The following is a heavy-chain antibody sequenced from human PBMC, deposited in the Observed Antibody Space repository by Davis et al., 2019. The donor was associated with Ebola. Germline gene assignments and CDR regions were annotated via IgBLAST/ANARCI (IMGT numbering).Heavy chain of an antibody. Sequence: GESLKISCTASGFTFSAHWMHWVRQRPGKGLAWVSRVNLDGTDSNYAGSVKGRFTISRDIPQNSLYLQMNSLRAEDTAVYYCARISSDSRGYYYWGQGTLVTVSS. CDR3: ARISSDSRGYYY. J-gene: IGHJ4*02. D-gene: IGHD3-22*01. CDR2: VNLDGTDS. V-gene: IGHV3-74*01. CDR1: GFTFSAHW.